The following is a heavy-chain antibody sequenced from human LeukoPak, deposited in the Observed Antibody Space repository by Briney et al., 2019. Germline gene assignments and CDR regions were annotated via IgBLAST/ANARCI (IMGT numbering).Heavy chain of an antibody. J-gene: IGHJ4*02. CDR1: GFTFSSYH. Sequence: GSLRLSCAASGFTFSSYHMNWVRQAPGKGLEWVSSISSSSSYIYYADSVKGRFTVSRDNAKNSLYLQMNSLRAEDTAVYYCARGRTVVTPDYWGQGTLVTVSS. V-gene: IGHV3-21*01. D-gene: IGHD4-23*01. CDR3: ARGRTVVTPDY. CDR2: ISSSSSYI.